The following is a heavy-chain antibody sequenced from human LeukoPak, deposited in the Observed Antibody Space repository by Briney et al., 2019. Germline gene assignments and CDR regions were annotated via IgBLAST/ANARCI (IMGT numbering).Heavy chain of an antibody. D-gene: IGHD3-3*01. V-gene: IGHV3-7*01. Sequence: GGALRLSCSASGFALRDSRMTWVPRAPGKGLERVANKKQDEKRKYYVDSVKGRFTISRDNAHSTLYLDMNSLTAEDTAIYYCGRETWQAYNDFWSGYVTDWGQGILVTVSS. CDR3: GRETWQAYNDFWSGYVTD. J-gene: IGHJ4*02. CDR2: KKQDEKRK. CDR1: GFALRDSR.